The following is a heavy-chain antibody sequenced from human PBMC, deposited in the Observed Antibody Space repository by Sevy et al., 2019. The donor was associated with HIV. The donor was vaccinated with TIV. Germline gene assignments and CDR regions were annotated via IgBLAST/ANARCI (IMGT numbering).Heavy chain of an antibody. V-gene: IGHV5-51*01. CDR3: ARGARGTLPAYYYYGMDV. J-gene: IGHJ6*02. CDR1: LYSFSNYW. CDR2: IYPSDSDT. D-gene: IGHD1-1*01. Sequence: GESLKISCKGSLYSFSNYWIGWVRQMPGKGLEWKGIIYPSDSDTRYSPSFQGQVTISADKSINTAYLQWSSLKASDTAMYYCARGARGTLPAYYYYGMDVWGQGTMVTVSS.